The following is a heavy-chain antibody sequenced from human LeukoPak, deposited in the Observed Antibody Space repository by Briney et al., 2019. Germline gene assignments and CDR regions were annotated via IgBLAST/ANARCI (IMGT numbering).Heavy chain of an antibody. CDR3: AKYCSSTSCYNDY. CDR2: INPSGGST. J-gene: IGHJ4*02. V-gene: IGHV1-46*01. Sequence: ASVKVSCKASGYTFTSFYLHWVRQAPGQGLQWMGIINPSGGSTNYAQKFQGRVTVTRDTSTSTAYMELSSLRSEDTAVYYCAKYCSSTSCYNDYWGQGTLVTVSS. D-gene: IGHD2-2*02. CDR1: GYTFTSFY.